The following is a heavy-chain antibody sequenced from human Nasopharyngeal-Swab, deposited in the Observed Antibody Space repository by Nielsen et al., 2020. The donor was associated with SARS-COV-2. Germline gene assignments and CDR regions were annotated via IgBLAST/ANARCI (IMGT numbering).Heavy chain of an antibody. CDR1: GGSFSGYY. Sequence: SETLSLTCAVYGGSFSGYYWSWIRQPPGQGLEWIGEINHSGSINYNPSLKSRVTISVDTSKNQFSLKVSSVTAADTAVYYCTRGSPRGGGSYSWAKYYYYGMDVWGQGTTVTDSS. CDR2: INHSGSI. D-gene: IGHD3-10*01. J-gene: IGHJ6*02. CDR3: TRGSPRGGGSYSWAKYYYYGMDV. V-gene: IGHV4-34*01.